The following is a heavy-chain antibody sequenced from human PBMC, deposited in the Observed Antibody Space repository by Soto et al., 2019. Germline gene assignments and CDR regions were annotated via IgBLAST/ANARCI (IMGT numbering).Heavy chain of an antibody. D-gene: IGHD2-15*01. J-gene: IGHJ3*02. CDR2: INPNSGGT. Sequence: ASMKVSCKASGYTFTGYYMHWVRQAPGQGLEWMGWINPNSGGTNYAQKFQGWVTMTRDTSISTAYMELSRLRSDDTAVYYCARHDCSGGSCSPQGAFDIWGQGTMVTVSS. CDR3: ARHDCSGGSCSPQGAFDI. CDR1: GYTFTGYY. V-gene: IGHV1-2*04.